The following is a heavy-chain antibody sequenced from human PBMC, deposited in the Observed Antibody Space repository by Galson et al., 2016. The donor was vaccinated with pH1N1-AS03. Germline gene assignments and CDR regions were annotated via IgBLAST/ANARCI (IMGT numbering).Heavy chain of an antibody. D-gene: IGHD1-1*01. CDR2: IHHSGST. Sequence: ETLSLTCSVFGSTTSLFYWNWIRQPPGKGLEWIGFIHHSGSTNYNPSLKSRVTISIDTSKNQFALKLSSVTAADTAVYYCASDTGGWYFDLWGRGTLVTVSS. CDR1: GSTTSLFY. CDR3: ASDTGGWYFDL. V-gene: IGHV4-59*01. J-gene: IGHJ2*01.